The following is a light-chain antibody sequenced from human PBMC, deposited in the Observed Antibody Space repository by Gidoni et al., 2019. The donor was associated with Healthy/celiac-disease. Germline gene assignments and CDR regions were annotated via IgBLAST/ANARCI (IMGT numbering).Light chain of an antibody. CDR2: ASS. CDR1: QGISSY. Sequence: VFWMTQSPSLLPASTGDRVTLSFRLSQGISSYLAWYQQKPGNTPEHLIYASSTLQSVVPSMFSGSGSVTDFTSTISCLQSEEFATDYCIQYYTFPLTFGQGTKVEIK. CDR3: IQYYTFPLT. V-gene: IGKV1D-8*01. J-gene: IGKJ1*01.